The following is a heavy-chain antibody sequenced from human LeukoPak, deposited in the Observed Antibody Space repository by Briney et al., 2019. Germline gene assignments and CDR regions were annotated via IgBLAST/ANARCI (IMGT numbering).Heavy chain of an antibody. CDR3: ARGGSSEYDFWSGYHYYFDY. CDR1: GGSFSGYY. Sequence: SETLSLTCAVYGGSFSGYYWSWIRQPPGKGLEWIGEINHSGSTNYNPSLKSRVTISVDTSENQFSLKLSSVTAADTAVYYCARGGSSEYDFWSGYHYYFDYWGQGTLVTVSS. D-gene: IGHD3-3*01. CDR2: INHSGST. V-gene: IGHV4-34*01. J-gene: IGHJ4*02.